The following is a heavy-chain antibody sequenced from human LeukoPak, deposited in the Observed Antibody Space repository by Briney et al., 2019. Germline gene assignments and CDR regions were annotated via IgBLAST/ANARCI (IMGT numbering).Heavy chain of an antibody. V-gene: IGHV3-9*01. CDR3: AKDTTPYDSGDFDY. CDR1: GFTFDDYA. CDR2: ISWNSGSI. J-gene: IGHJ4*02. Sequence: PGGSLRLSCAASGFTFDDYAMHWVRQAPGKGLEWVSGISWNSGSIGYADSVKGRFTISRDNAKNSLYLQMNSLRAEDTALYYCAKDTTPYDSGDFDYWGQGTLVTVSS. D-gene: IGHD3-22*01.